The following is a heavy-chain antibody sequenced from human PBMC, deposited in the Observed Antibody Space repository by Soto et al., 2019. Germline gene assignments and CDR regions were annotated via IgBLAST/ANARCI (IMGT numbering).Heavy chain of an antibody. Sequence: LGESLKISCKDSGYSFTSYWIGWVRQMPGKGLEWMGIIYPGDSDTRYSPSFQGQVTISADKSISTAYLQWSSLKASDTAMYYCARLEMRHGSYHPYYWGQGTQVTVSS. J-gene: IGHJ4*02. CDR2: IYPGDSDT. CDR3: ARLEMRHGSYHPYY. V-gene: IGHV5-51*01. CDR1: GYSFTSYW. D-gene: IGHD1-26*01.